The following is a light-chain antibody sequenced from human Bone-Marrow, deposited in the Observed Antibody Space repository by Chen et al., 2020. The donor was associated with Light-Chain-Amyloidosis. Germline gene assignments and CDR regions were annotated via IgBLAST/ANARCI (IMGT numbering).Light chain of an antibody. Sequence: QSALAQPPSASGSPGQSVTISSAGTSSDVGDYKYVSWYQQHPGKAPKLMICEFIKRPSGVPDRFSGSKSGNTASLTVSGLQAEDEADYYCSSYAGSNNFVFGTGTKVTVL. CDR2: EFI. V-gene: IGLV2-8*01. CDR3: SSYAGSNNFV. CDR1: SSDVGDYKY. J-gene: IGLJ1*01.